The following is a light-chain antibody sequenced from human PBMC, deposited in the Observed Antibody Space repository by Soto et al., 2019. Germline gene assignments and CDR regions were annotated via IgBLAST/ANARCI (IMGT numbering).Light chain of an antibody. CDR2: DVS. CDR3: SSYTNNRVL. CDR1: TSDLGSHNY. Sequence: QSALTQPASVSGSPGQSITISCTGSTSDLGSHNYVSWYQHVPGEAPKLLISDVSSRPSGVPSRFSGSKSANTASLTISGLRAEDEADYYCSSYTNNRVLFGGGTQLTVL. J-gene: IGLJ2*01. V-gene: IGLV2-14*03.